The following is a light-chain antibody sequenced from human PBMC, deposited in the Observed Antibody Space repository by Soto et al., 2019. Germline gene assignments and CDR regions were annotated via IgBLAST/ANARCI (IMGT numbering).Light chain of an antibody. CDR3: ERYGGSPLYT. V-gene: IGKV3-20*01. CDR2: GAS. J-gene: IGKJ2*01. CDR1: QSVSSSY. Sequence: DIVLTQSPGTLSLSPGERATLSCRASQSVSSSYLGWYQQKPGQAPRLLIYGASSRATGIPDRFSASRSGTDFTLTISRLEPEDFAVYYCERYGGSPLYTFGQGTKREIK.